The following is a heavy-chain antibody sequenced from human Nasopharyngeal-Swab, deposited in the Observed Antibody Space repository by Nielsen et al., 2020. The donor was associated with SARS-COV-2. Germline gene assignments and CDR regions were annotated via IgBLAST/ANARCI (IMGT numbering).Heavy chain of an antibody. J-gene: IGHJ4*02. CDR2: ISGSGGST. D-gene: IGHD3-16*02. V-gene: IGHV3-23*01. CDR3: AKDWDIDYVWGSYRYHPLFDY. Sequence: RQMPGKGLEWVSAISGSGGSTCYADPVKGRFTISRDNSKNTLYLQMNSLRAEDTAVYYCAKDWDIDYVWGSYRYHPLFDYWGQGTLVTVSS.